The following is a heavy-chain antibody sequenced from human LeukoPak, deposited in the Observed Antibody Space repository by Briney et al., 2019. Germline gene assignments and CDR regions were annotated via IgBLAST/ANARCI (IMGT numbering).Heavy chain of an antibody. D-gene: IGHD3-22*01. CDR2: IYYSGST. J-gene: IGHJ6*03. V-gene: IGHV4-59*12. CDR1: GGSISSYY. CDR3: TGAASSGPLFTYHMDV. Sequence: SETLSLTCTVSGGSISSYYWSWIRQPPGKGLEWIGYIYYSGSTNYNPSLKSRVTISVDTSKNQFSLKLSSVTAADTAVYYCTGAASSGPLFTYHMDVWGKGTTVTVSS.